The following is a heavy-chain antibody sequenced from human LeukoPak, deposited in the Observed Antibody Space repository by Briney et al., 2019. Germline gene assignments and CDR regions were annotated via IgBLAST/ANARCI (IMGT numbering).Heavy chain of an antibody. V-gene: IGHV3-7*01. CDR3: ARLRIQIVPTTHDAFDI. J-gene: IGHJ3*02. D-gene: IGHD5-12*01. CDR1: GFTFSSYW. CDR2: IKQDGGEK. Sequence: GGSLRLSCAASGFTFSSYWMTWVRQAPGKGLEWVANIKQDGGEKYSVDSVKGRFTISRDNAKNSLYLLMNSLRAEDTAVYYCARLRIQIVPTTHDAFDIWGQGTMVTVSS.